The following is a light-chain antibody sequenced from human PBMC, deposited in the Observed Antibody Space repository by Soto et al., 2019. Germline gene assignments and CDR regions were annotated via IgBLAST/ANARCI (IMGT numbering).Light chain of an antibody. J-gene: IGKJ1*01. V-gene: IGKV3-20*01. CDR1: QSVSSSY. CDR3: QQYGTSPRT. CDR2: ETS. Sequence: EIVLTQSPGTLSLSPGERATLSCSSSQSVSSSYLAWYQQKPGQAPRLLIYETSSRATGIPDRFSGSGSQTDFTLTISRLEPEDFAVYYCQQYGTSPRTFGQGTTVDIK.